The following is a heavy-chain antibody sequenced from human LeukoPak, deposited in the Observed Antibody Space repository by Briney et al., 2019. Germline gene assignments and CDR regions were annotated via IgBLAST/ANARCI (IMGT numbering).Heavy chain of an antibody. CDR1: GFTFSNYW. J-gene: IGHJ3*02. Sequence: PGGSLRLSCAASGFTFSNYWMHWVRQAPGKGLEWVSSISSSSSYIYYADSVKGRFTISRDNAKNSLYLQMNSLRAEDTAVYYCARDMVVGSWNAFDIWGQGTMVTVSS. V-gene: IGHV3-21*01. CDR3: ARDMVVGSWNAFDI. D-gene: IGHD3-10*01. CDR2: ISSSSSYI.